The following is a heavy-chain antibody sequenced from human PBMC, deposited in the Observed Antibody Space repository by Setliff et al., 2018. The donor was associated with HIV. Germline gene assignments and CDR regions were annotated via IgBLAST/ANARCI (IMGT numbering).Heavy chain of an antibody. CDR3: ARDSGRRNDAFDI. CDR1: GGSMSSYY. V-gene: IGHV4-59*12. Sequence: SETLSLTCTVSGGSMSSYYWSWIRQPPGKGLEWIGSIYYTGSTDYNPSLKSRVTISVDTSKDQFSLKLSSVTAADTAVYYCARDSGRRNDAFDIWGQGTMVTVSS. D-gene: IGHD3-10*01. J-gene: IGHJ3*02. CDR2: IYYTGST.